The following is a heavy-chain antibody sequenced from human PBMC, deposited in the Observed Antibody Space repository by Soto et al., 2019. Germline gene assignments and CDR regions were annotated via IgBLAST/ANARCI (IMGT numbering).Heavy chain of an antibody. CDR2: FIPIFVSA. J-gene: IGHJ4*02. CDR3: ARDLSSDSTGFRGYDL. CDR1: GGTVSSYA. D-gene: IGHD3-22*01. V-gene: IGHV1-69*01. Sequence: QVHLVQSGAEVKKPGSSVKVSCKASGGTVSSYAITWVRQAPGKGLEWMGVFIPIFVSAHYAQKFQGRVTITADESTSTAYMELSGLRSEDTVIYYCARDLSSDSTGFRGYDLWGQGTLVTVSS.